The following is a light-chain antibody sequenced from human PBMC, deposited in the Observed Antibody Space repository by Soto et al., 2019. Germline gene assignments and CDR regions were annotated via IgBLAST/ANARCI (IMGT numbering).Light chain of an antibody. V-gene: IGKV3-20*01. Sequence: VVMRPSPATLSVSPGEVSTLSCRASQGIGDTLAWYQHKPGQTPRLLIYDTSTRATGIPDRFSGSGSGTDFTLTISRLEPEDFAVYSCQQYGRSPWTFGQGTKVDIK. CDR2: DTS. J-gene: IGKJ1*01. CDR1: QGIGDT. CDR3: QQYGRSPWT.